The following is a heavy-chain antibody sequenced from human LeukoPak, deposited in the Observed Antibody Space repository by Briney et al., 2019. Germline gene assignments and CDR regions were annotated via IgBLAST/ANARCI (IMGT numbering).Heavy chain of an antibody. D-gene: IGHD3-16*01. CDR3: ARGLSDYVWGSSDY. V-gene: IGHV4-34*01. CDR2: INHSGGT. J-gene: IGHJ4*02. CDR1: GGSFSGYY. Sequence: PSETLSLTCAVYGGSFSGYYWSWIRQPPGKGLEWIGEINHSGGTNYNPSLKSRVTISVDTSKNQFSLKLSSVTAADTAVYYCARGLSDYVWGSSDYWGQGTLVTVSS.